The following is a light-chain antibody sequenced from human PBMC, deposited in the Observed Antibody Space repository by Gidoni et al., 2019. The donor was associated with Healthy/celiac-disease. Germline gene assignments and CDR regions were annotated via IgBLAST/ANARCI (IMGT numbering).Light chain of an antibody. CDR2: DAS. V-gene: IGKV3-11*01. Sequence: EIVLTQSPATLSLSPGERATLSCRASQSVSSYLAWYQQKPGQAPRLLIYDASNRATGIPARFSGSGSGTDFTLTISSLETEDCAVYYCQQRSNGPLTFXGXTKVEIK. CDR3: QQRSNGPLT. J-gene: IGKJ4*01. CDR1: QSVSSY.